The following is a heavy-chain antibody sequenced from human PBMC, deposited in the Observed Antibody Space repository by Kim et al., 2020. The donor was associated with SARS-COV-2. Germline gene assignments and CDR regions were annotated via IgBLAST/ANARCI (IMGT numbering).Heavy chain of an antibody. D-gene: IGHD5-18*01. CDR2: YK. CDR3: ARDRYGFMGF. Sequence: YKDYAVSVKSRMTINPDTSKNQFSLQLNSVTPEDTAVYYCARDRYGFMGFWGQGTLVTVSS. J-gene: IGHJ4*02. V-gene: IGHV6-1*01.